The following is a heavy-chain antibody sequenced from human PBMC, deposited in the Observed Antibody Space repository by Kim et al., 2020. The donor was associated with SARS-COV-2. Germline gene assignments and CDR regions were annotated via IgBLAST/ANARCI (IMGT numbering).Heavy chain of an antibody. CDR3: ARGSTVTTTSDY. CDR1: GFTFSDYY. V-gene: IGHV3-11*05. CDR2: ISSSSSYT. J-gene: IGHJ4*02. Sequence: GGSLRLSCAASGFTFSDYYMSWIRQAPGKGLEWVSYISSSSSYTNYADSVKGRFTISRDNAKNSLYLQMNSLRAEDTAVYYCARGSTVTTTSDYWGQGTLVTVSS. D-gene: IGHD4-17*01.